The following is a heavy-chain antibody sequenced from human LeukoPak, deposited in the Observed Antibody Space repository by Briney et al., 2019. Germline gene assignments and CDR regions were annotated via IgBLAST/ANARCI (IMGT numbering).Heavy chain of an antibody. V-gene: IGHV3-21*01. CDR3: ARVPYSSWFYFDF. J-gene: IGHJ4*02. D-gene: IGHD6-13*01. Sequence: GGSLRLSCAASGFTFSTYNMNWVRQAPGKGLEWVSSISSNSDYIYYADSLKGRFTISRDNAKNSLYLRMNSLRAEDTAVYYCARVPYSSWFYFDFWGQGTLVTVSS. CDR1: GFTFSTYN. CDR2: ISSNSDYI.